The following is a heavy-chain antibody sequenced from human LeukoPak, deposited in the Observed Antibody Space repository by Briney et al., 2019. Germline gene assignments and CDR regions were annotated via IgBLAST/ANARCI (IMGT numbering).Heavy chain of an antibody. J-gene: IGHJ4*02. CDR2: ISGSGNST. V-gene: IGHV3-23*01. D-gene: IGHD2-15*01. Sequence: PGGSLRPSCAASGLTFSGSAMSWVRQAPGKGLEWVSLISGSGNSTYYADSVKGRFTISRDNSKNTLYLQMNGLRAEDTAVYYCAKVLVLVSANRYYFDYWGQGTLVTVSS. CDR3: AKVLVLVSANRYYFDY. CDR1: GLTFSGSA.